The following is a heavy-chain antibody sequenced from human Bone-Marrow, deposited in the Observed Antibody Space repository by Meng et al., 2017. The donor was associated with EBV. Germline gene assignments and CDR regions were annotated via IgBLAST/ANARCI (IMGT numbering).Heavy chain of an antibody. Sequence: QGQRVQSGAEVTKPGSSVKVSCKTSGGPFNSDAISWVRQSTGQGLEWIGGLIPMLGAPNYAQKFQDRVTIIADKSTSTHYMQLSSLRSDDTAVYYCASESGRGYTPDYWGRGTLVTVSS. CDR1: GGPFNSDA. D-gene: IGHD3-10*01. J-gene: IGHJ4*02. V-gene: IGHV1-69*06. CDR2: LIPMLGAP. CDR3: ASESGRGYTPDY.